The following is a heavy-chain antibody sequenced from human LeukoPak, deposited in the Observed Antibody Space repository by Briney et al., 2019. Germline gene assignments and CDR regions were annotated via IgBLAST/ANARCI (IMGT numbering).Heavy chain of an antibody. V-gene: IGHV1-69*05. D-gene: IGHD5-12*01. CDR1: GGTFSSYA. Sequence: SVKVSCKASGGTFSSYAISWVRQAPGQGLEWMGGIIPIFGTANYAQKFQGRVTITTDESTSTAYMELSSLRSEDTAVYYCAREGDSGYDYSYFDYWGQGTLVTVSS. J-gene: IGHJ4*02. CDR3: AREGDSGYDYSYFDY. CDR2: IIPIFGTA.